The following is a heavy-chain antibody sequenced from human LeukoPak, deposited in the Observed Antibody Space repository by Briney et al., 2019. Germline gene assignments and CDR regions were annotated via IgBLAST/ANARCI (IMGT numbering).Heavy chain of an antibody. CDR2: IYYSGST. D-gene: IGHD3-22*01. CDR1: GGSFSGYY. J-gene: IGHJ6*02. V-gene: IGHV4-59*01. CDR3: ARDRDYYDSSGRTYYYYGMDV. Sequence: SETLSLTCAVYGGSFSGYYWSWIRQPPGKGLEWIGYIYYSGSTNYNPSLKSRVTISVDTSKNQFSLKLSSVTAADTAVYYCARDRDYYDSSGRTYYYYGMDVWGQGTTVTVSS.